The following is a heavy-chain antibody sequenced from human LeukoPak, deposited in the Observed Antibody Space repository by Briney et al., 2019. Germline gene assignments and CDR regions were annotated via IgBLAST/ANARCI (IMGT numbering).Heavy chain of an antibody. D-gene: IGHD3-3*01. V-gene: IGHV3-53*01. Sequence: PGGSLRLSCAASGFTVSSNYMSWVRQAPGKGLEWVSVIYSGGSTYYADSVKGRFTISRDNSKNTLYLQMNSLRAEDTAVYYCAREPYPLYDFWSGYFDYWGQGTLVTVSS. CDR1: GFTVSSNY. J-gene: IGHJ4*02. CDR3: AREPYPLYDFWSGYFDY. CDR2: IYSGGST.